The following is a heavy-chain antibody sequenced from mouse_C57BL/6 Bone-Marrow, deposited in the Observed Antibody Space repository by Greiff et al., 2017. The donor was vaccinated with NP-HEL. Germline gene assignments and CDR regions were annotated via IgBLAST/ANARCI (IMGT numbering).Heavy chain of an antibody. CDR3: ARNYGSSFRSYWYFDV. CDR2: IDPSDSGT. Sequence: QVQLQQPGAELVRPGSSVKLSCKASGYTFTSYWMHWVKQRPIQGLEWIGNIDPSDSGTHYNQKFKDKATLTVDKSSSTAYMQLSSLTSEDSAVYYCARNYGSSFRSYWYFDVWGTGTTVTVSS. V-gene: IGHV1-52*01. CDR1: GYTFTSYW. D-gene: IGHD1-1*01. J-gene: IGHJ1*03.